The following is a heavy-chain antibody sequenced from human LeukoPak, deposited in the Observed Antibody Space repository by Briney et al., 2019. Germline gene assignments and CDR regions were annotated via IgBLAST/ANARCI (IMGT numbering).Heavy chain of an antibody. CDR1: GGSISSYY. J-gene: IGHJ4*02. CDR3: ASTPHRYCSSTSCYTDY. Sequence: SETLSLTCTVSGGSISSYYWSWIRQPPGKGLEWIGYIYYSGSTNYNPSLKSRVTISVDTSKNQFSLKLSSVTAADTAVYYCASTPHRYCSSTSCYTDYRGQGTLVTVSS. CDR2: IYYSGST. D-gene: IGHD2-2*02. V-gene: IGHV4-59*01.